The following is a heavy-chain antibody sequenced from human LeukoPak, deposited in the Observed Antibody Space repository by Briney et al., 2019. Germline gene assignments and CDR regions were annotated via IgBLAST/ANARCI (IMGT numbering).Heavy chain of an antibody. Sequence: APLKVSSKPSLYTFTHYLLHWVRQAPAQGLEWVGRITPSVDTTNHEQKFRDRVTMTRDTSTSTVYMELSSLRSEDTDVCDCVREESGGYFDYWGQGTLVTVSS. CDR3: VREESGGYFDY. D-gene: IGHD2-8*02. V-gene: IGHV1-46*01. J-gene: IGHJ4*02. CDR2: ITPSVDTT. CDR1: LYTFTHYL.